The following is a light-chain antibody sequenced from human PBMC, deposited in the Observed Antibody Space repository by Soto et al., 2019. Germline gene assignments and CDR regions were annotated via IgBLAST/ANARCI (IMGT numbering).Light chain of an antibody. CDR2: DAS. CDR1: QSVSSS. J-gene: IGKJ2*01. CDR3: QQRSNWPPRYT. Sequence: EVVLTQSPATLSLSPGERATLSCRASQSVSSSLAWYQHKPGQAPRLLIYDASNRATGIPARFSGSGSGTDFTLTISSLEPEDFAVYYCQQRSNWPPRYTFGQGTKLEIK. V-gene: IGKV3-11*01.